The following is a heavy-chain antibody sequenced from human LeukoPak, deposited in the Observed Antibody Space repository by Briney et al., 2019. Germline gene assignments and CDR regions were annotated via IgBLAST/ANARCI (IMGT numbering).Heavy chain of an antibody. J-gene: IGHJ6*04. CDR3: AKDHLYCSGGSCYSYYYGMDV. D-gene: IGHD2-15*01. CDR1: GFTFSSYG. V-gene: IGHV3-30*18. CDR2: ISYDGSNK. Sequence: GRSLRLSCATSGFTFSSYGMHWVRQAPGKGLKWVAVISYDGSNKYYADSVKGRFTISRDNSKNTLYLQMNSLRAEDTAVYYCAKDHLYCSGGSCYSYYYGMDVWGKGTTVTVSS.